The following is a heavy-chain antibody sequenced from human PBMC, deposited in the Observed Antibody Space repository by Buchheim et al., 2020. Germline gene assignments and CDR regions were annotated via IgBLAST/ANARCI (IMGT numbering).Heavy chain of an antibody. CDR1: GYTFTSYY. J-gene: IGHJ5*02. Sequence: QVQLVQSGAEVKKPGASVKASCKASGYTFTSYYMHWVRQAPGQGLEWMGIINPIGCSTSYAQKFQGRFTMTRATSTSTAYMQLSSLRSEDTAVYYCARDVPLWFGAYDPWGQGTL. D-gene: IGHD3-10*01. CDR3: ARDVPLWFGAYDP. CDR2: INPIGCST. V-gene: IGHV1-46*03.